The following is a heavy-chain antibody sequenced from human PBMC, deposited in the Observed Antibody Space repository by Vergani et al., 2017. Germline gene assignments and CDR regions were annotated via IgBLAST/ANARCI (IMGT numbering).Heavy chain of an antibody. CDR3: ARHVTQDYYNDSDYFDY. CDR1: GGSMSGYY. J-gene: IGHJ4*02. V-gene: IGHV4-59*08. D-gene: IGHD3-22*01. CDR2: MDYNGRA. Sequence: QVRLQESGPGLVKPSETLSLTCSVSGGSMSGYYWSWIRQPPGKELEWIGSMDYNGRAYYTPSLRRRVAISIDTSKMQFSLKLYSLTAADTAIYYCARHVTQDYYNDSDYFDYWGLGTLVTVSS.